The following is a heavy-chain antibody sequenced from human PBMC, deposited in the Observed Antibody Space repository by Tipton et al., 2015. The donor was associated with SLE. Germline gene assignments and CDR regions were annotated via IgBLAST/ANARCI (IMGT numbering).Heavy chain of an antibody. CDR2: IYSGGTT. V-gene: IGHV3-53*05. CDR3: ARSGSYPYYYYYMDV. J-gene: IGHJ6*03. CDR1: GFTVSSNY. Sequence: SLRLSCAASGFTVSSNYMSWVRQAPGKGLEWASIIYSGGTTYYADSVKGRFTISRDNSKNTLYLQMNSLRAEDTAVYYCARSGSYPYYYYYMDVWGKGTTVTVSS. D-gene: IGHD1-26*01.